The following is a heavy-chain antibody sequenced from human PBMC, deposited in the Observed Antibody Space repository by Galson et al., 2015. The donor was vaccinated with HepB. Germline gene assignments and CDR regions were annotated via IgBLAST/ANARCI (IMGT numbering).Heavy chain of an antibody. J-gene: IGHJ4*02. D-gene: IGHD6-19*01. CDR1: GFAFSNYK. CDR2: VDGDGVGT. Sequence: SLRLSCAASGFAFSNYKMHWLRQTPGKDLEWVSRVDGDGVGTNYADSVRGRFIISRDNAKNTLYLQMNNLTTEDTAMYYCARGRVAGRLGYWGQGTQVTVSS. V-gene: IGHV3-74*01. CDR3: ARGRVAGRLGY.